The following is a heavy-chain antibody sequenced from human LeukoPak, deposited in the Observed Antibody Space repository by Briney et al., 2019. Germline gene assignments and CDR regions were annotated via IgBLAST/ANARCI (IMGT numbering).Heavy chain of an antibody. CDR1: GFTFSDYY. CDR2: ISSSGSTI. J-gene: IGHJ4*02. V-gene: IGHV3-11*01. D-gene: IGHD3-22*01. Sequence: PGGSLRLSCAASGFTFSDYYMSWIRQAPGKGLEWVSYISSSGSTIYYADSVKGRFTISRDNAKNSLYLQMNSLRAEDTAGYYCARVPRDILTMIVVVITHFDYWGQGTLVTVSS. CDR3: ARVPRDILTMIVVVITHFDY.